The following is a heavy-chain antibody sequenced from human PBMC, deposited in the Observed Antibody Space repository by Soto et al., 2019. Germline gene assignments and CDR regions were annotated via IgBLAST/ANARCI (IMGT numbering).Heavy chain of an antibody. J-gene: IGHJ4*02. Sequence: QVPLVESGGGVVQPGRSLRLSCAASGFTFSSYGMHWVRQAPGKGLEWVAVISYDGSNKYYADSVKGRFTISRDNSKNTLYLQMNSLRAEDTAVYYCAKDGNGGYFDYWGQGTLVTVSS. CDR2: ISYDGSNK. D-gene: IGHD3-16*01. V-gene: IGHV3-30*18. CDR3: AKDGNGGYFDY. CDR1: GFTFSSYG.